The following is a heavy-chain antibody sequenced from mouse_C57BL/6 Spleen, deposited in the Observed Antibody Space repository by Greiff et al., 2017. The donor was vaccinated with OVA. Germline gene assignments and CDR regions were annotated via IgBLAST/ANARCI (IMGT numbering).Heavy chain of an antibody. CDR1: GYAFSSSW. Sequence: VQLQQSGPELVKPGASVKISCKASGYAFSSSWMNWVKQRPGKGLEWIGRIYPGDGDTNYNGKFKGKATLTADKSSSTAYMQLSSLTSEDSAVYFCARTRDYEVGYYAMDYWGQGTSVTVSS. V-gene: IGHV1-82*01. D-gene: IGHD2-4*01. CDR3: ARTRDYEVGYYAMDY. J-gene: IGHJ4*01. CDR2: IYPGDGDT.